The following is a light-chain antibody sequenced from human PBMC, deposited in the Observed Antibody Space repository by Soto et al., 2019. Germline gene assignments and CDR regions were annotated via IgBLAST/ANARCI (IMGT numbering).Light chain of an antibody. V-gene: IGKV3-20*01. CDR1: QSVDSSF. Sequence: EIVLTQSPGFLSLSPGERATLSCRASQSVDSSFFAWYQQKPGQAPRLLIYGASKRATGIPDRFSGSGSGTDFNLTISRLEPEAFAVYYCQQYVSSVTFGQGNKVEIK. CDR2: GAS. J-gene: IGKJ1*01. CDR3: QQYVSSVT.